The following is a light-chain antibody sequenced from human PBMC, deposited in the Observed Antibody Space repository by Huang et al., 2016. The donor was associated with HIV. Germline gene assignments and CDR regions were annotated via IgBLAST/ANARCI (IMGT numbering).Light chain of an antibody. CDR1: HSLLHSDGNTY. Sequence: DVVLTQSPLSLPVTLGQPASISCKSSHSLLHSDGNTYLNWFLQRPGQSPRRLISKVSNRDVGVPARFSGSGSGADFTLTISRVEADDIGVYYCMQGTHWPQTFGQGTKVEVK. CDR3: MQGTHWPQT. CDR2: KVS. V-gene: IGKV2-30*02. J-gene: IGKJ1*01.